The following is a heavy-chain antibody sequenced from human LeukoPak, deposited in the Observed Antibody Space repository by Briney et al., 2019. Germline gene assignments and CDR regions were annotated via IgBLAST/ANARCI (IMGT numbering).Heavy chain of an antibody. CDR2: ISAYNGNT. D-gene: IGHD6-13*01. CDR1: GYTFTSYG. J-gene: IGHJ5*02. Sequence: GASVKVSCKASGYTFTSYGISWVRQAPGQGLEWMGWISAYNGNTNYAQKLQGRVTMTTDTSTSTAYMELRSLRSDDTAVYYCARLSHSSSRNNWFDPWGQGTLVTVSS. CDR3: ARLSHSSSRNNWFDP. V-gene: IGHV1-18*04.